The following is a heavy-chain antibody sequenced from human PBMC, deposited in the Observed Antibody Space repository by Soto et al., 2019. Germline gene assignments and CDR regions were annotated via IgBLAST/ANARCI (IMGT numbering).Heavy chain of an antibody. V-gene: IGHV5-10-1*01. CDR3: ARRAVTPPYYYYGMDV. CDR1: GYSFTSYW. D-gene: IGHD4-17*01. Sequence: PVESLKISCNGSGYSFTSYWISWVGQMPWKGLEWMGRIDPSDSYTNYSPSFQGHVTISADKSISTAYLQWSSLKASDTAMYYCARRAVTPPYYYYGMDVWGQGTTVTVSS. J-gene: IGHJ6*02. CDR2: IDPSDSYT.